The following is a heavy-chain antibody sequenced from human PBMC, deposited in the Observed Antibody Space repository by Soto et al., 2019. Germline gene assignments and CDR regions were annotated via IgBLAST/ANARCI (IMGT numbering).Heavy chain of an antibody. J-gene: IGHJ3*02. CDR2: ISAYNGNT. CDR3: ASGAQLERHQGAAFDI. D-gene: IGHD1-1*01. CDR1: GYTFTSYG. Sequence: QVQLVQSGAEVKKPGASVKVSCKASGYTFTSYGISWVRQAPGQGLEWMGWISAYNGNTNYAQKLQGRVTMTTDTXTXXAYRELRSLRSDDTAGYYCASGAQLERHQGAAFDIWGQGTMVTVSS. V-gene: IGHV1-18*01.